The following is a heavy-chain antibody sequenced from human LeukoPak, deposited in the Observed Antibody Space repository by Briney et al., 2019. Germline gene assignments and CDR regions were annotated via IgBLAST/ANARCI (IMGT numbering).Heavy chain of an antibody. CDR3: ATDPVGYCNANGCYSVDY. CDR1: GYTFSRYG. CDR2: ISAYNGHT. Sequence: ASVKVSCKASGYTFSRYGISWVRQAPGQGLEWMGWISAYNGHTNSAQKVQGRVNMTIDTSTSTAYMELRSLISDDTAVYYCATDPVGYCNANGCYSVDYWGQGTLVTVSS. J-gene: IGHJ4*02. D-gene: IGHD2-15*01. V-gene: IGHV1-18*01.